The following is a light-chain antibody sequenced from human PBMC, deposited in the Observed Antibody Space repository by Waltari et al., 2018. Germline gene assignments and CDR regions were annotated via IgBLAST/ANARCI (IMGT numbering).Light chain of an antibody. V-gene: IGKV1-5*03. CDR1: QNIDTW. Sequence: DIHLTQSPSTLSASGGDRLTITSRDRQNIDTWLAWYQQKPGKAPKLLIYKASYLQSGVPSRFSGRGSGTEFTLTIDSLQPDDFATYHCQQYNSYSCGFGPGTTVDLK. J-gene: IGKJ3*01. CDR2: KAS. CDR3: QQYNSYSCG.